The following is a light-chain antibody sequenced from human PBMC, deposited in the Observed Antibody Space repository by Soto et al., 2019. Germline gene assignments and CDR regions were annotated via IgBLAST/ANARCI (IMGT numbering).Light chain of an antibody. CDR1: HDITSY. J-gene: IGKJ3*01. Sequence: DIQMTQSPSSLSASVGDRVTITCQASHDITSYLNWYQHKPGKDPKLLIYDASILEAGVPSRFSGSGSGTDFTFTISSRQPEYVATYYCQRGDYLPIFGPGTTVDFK. V-gene: IGKV1-33*01. CDR2: DAS. CDR3: QRGDYLPI.